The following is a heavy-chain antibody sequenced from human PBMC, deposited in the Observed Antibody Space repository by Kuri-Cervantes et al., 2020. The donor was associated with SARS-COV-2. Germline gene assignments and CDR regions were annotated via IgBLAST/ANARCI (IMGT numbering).Heavy chain of an antibody. CDR2: ISSSGSTI. J-gene: IGHJ3*02. CDR1: GFTFSDYY. D-gene: IGHD1-26*01. CDR3: VRDFSLVGALDAFDI. V-gene: IGHV3-11*04. Sequence: GGSLRLSCAASGFTFSDYYMSWIRQAPGKGLEWVSYISSSGSTIYYADSVKGRFTISRDNAKNSLYLQMNSLRAEDAAVYYCVRDFSLVGALDAFDIWGQGTMVTVSS.